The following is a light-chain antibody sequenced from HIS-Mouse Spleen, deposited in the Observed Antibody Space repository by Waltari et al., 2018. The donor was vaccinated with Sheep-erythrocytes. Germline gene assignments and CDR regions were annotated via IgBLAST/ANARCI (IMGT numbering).Light chain of an antibody. CDR2: VVS. J-gene: IGLJ2*01. CDR3: SSYAGSNNVV. Sequence: QSALTQPPSASGSPGQSVTIPCTGTSSDVGGYNYVSWYQQHPGKAPKLMIYVVSKRPSGVPDRFSGSKSGNTASLTVSGLQAEDEADYYCSSYAGSNNVVFGGGTKLTVL. CDR1: SSDVGGYNY. V-gene: IGLV2-8*01.